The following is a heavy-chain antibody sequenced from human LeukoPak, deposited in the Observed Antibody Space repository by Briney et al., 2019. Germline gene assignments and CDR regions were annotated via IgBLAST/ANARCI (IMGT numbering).Heavy chain of an antibody. V-gene: IGHV3-7*01. CDR3: ARDIWEVLWFGELFQKYNWFDP. CDR2: IKQDGSEK. CDR1: GVTFSSDC. Sequence: SLRLSCAASGVTFSSDCMSWVRQAPGKGLEWVANIKQDGSEKYSVDSVKGRFTISRDNAKKSLYLQINSLRAEDTAVYYWARDIWEVLWFGELFQKYNWFDPWGQGTLVTVSS. J-gene: IGHJ5*02. D-gene: IGHD3-10*01.